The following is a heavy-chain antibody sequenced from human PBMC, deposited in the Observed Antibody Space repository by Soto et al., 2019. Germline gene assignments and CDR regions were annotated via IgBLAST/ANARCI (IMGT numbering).Heavy chain of an antibody. J-gene: IGHJ4*02. CDR2: VSIGGST. CDR1: GFTFSSYA. D-gene: IGHD2-15*01. V-gene: IGHV3-23*01. Sequence: GGSLRLSCAASGFTFSSYAMGWVRQGPGKGLEWVAVVSIGGSTHYADSVRGRFTISRDNSKNTLSLQMNSLTAEDTAVYFCAKRSGAGGHFDYWGQGALVTV. CDR3: AKRSGAGGHFDY.